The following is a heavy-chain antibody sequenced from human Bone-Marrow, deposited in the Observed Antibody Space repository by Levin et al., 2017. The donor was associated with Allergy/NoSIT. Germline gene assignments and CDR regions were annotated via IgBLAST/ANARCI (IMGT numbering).Heavy chain of an antibody. CDR3: GKGYIDRGVDD. D-gene: IGHD5-12*01. V-gene: IGHV3-23*01. CDR1: GFTISSSA. CDR2: ISSSGSFT. J-gene: IGHJ4*02. Sequence: GGSLRLSCAASGFTISSSAMTWVRQAPGKGLEWVSSISSSGSFTPYADSVKGRFTMPRDNSKNTLYLQMNSLTAEDTAVYYCGKGYIDRGVDDWGQGALVTVSS.